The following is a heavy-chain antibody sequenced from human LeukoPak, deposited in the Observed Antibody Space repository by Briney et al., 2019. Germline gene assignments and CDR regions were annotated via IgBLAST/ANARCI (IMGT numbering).Heavy chain of an antibody. D-gene: IGHD3-10*01. J-gene: IGHJ4*02. Sequence: SGGSLRLSCVASGFTFSNYAMSWVRQAPGEGLEGVSSITSSGNTPYYADSGKGRFTISRDNSKNTLYLQMNNLRAEDTAVYYSAKDRPNFYGSGAYYKRNGDFWGQGTFVTVSS. CDR3: AKDRPNFYGSGAYYKRNGDF. V-gene: IGHV3-23*01. CDR1: GFTFSNYA. CDR2: ITSSGNTP.